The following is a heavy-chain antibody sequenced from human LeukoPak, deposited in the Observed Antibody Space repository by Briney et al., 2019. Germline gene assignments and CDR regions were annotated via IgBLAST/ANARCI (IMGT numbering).Heavy chain of an antibody. CDR3: AREVAGTLNFDY. D-gene: IGHD6-19*01. Sequence: SETLSLTXTVSGGSISSYYWTWIRQPPGKGLEWIGYIYNSGNTNYNPSLRSRVTISVDTSKNQFSLKLTSVTSADTAIYYCAREVAGTLNFDYWGQGTLVTVSS. V-gene: IGHV4-59*01. CDR2: IYNSGNT. J-gene: IGHJ4*02. CDR1: GGSISSYY.